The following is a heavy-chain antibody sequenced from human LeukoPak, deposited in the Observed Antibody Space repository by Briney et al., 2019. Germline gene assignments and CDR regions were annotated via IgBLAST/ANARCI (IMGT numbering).Heavy chain of an antibody. CDR2: IYHSGST. D-gene: IGHD3-3*02. CDR1: GYSISGGYY. J-gene: IGHJ6*03. V-gene: IGHV4-38-2*01. CDR3: ARAPNLNAIFRVVYYMDV. Sequence: SETLSLTCAVSGYSISGGYYWGWIGQPPGRGLEWIATIYHSGSTYYNPSPKSRVTISVDTSKNQFSLRLSSVTAADTAVYYCARAPNLNAIFRVVYYMDVWGKGTTVTVSS.